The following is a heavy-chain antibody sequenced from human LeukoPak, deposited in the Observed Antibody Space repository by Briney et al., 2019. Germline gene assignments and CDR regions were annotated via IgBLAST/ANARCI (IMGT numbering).Heavy chain of an antibody. Sequence: GGSLRLSCAASGFTFSSYAMHWVRQAPGKGLEWVAVISYDGSNKYYADSVKGRFTISRDNSKNTLYLQMNSLRAEDTAVCYCARGPGRYLDHWGQGTLVTVSS. CDR1: GFTFSSYA. J-gene: IGHJ4*02. CDR3: ARGPGRYLDH. V-gene: IGHV3-30-3*01. CDR2: ISYDGSNK.